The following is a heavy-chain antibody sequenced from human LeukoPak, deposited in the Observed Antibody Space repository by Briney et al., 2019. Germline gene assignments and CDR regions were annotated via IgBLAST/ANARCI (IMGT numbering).Heavy chain of an antibody. Sequence: GGSLRLSCAASGFTFSSYAMSWVRQAPGKGLEWVSTISGSGGSTYYADSVKGRFTISRDNSKNTLYLQMNSLRAEDTAVYYCAKDKSVRYSGSFTYGDYFDYWGQGTLVTVSS. V-gene: IGHV3-23*01. D-gene: IGHD1-26*01. CDR1: GFTFSSYA. J-gene: IGHJ4*02. CDR2: ISGSGGST. CDR3: AKDKSVRYSGSFTYGDYFDY.